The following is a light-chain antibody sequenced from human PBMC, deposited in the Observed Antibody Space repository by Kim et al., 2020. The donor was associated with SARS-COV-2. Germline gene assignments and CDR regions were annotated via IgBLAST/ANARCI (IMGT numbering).Light chain of an antibody. Sequence: WSPGERATLSCRAAQSVSNNYLAWYQQKPGQAPRLLIYGASNRATGTPDRFSVSGSGTDFTLTISRLEPEDFAVYYCQQYGSSPYTFGQGTKLEI. V-gene: IGKV3-20*01. CDR2: GAS. CDR3: QQYGSSPYT. CDR1: QSVSNNY. J-gene: IGKJ2*01.